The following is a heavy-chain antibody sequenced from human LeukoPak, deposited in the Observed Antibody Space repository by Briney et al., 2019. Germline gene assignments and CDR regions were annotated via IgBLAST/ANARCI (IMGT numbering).Heavy chain of an antibody. CDR1: GYSISSGYY. D-gene: IGHD3-3*01. CDR2: IYHSGST. Sequence: PSETLSLTCTVSGYSISSGYYWGWIRQPPGKGLEWIGSIYHSGSTYYNPSLKSRVTISVDASKNQFSLKLSSVTAADTAVYYCARDGVVLRFLEWLLQKDAFDIWGQGTMVTVSS. V-gene: IGHV4-38-2*02. J-gene: IGHJ3*02. CDR3: ARDGVVLRFLEWLLQKDAFDI.